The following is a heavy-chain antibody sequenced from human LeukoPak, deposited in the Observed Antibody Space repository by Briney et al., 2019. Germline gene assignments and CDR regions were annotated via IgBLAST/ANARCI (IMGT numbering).Heavy chain of an antibody. J-gene: IGHJ4*02. CDR2: VYPGDSDT. CDR1: GYSFTSYW. Sequence: GESLKISCKGSGYSFTSYWIGWVRQMPGKGLEWMGIVYPGDSDTRYSPSFQGQVTISADKSISTAYLQWSSLKASDTAMYYCARDQNIVATMGGFDYWGQGTLVTVSS. D-gene: IGHD5-12*01. CDR3: ARDQNIVATMGGFDY. V-gene: IGHV5-51*01.